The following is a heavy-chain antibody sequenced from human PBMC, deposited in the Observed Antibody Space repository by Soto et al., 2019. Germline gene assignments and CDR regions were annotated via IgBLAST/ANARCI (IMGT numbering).Heavy chain of an antibody. CDR1: VGSFSGYY. J-gene: IGHJ4*02. D-gene: IGHD6-6*01. V-gene: IGHV4-34*01. CDR3: ARERDSSSSSYAANNQFDY. Sequence: PSETLSLTCAVYVGSFSGYYWVWIRQPPGKGLECIGEINHSGSTNYNPSLKSRVTISVDTSKNQFSLKLSSVTAADTAVYYCARERDSSSSSYAANNQFDYWGQGTLVTVSS. CDR2: INHSGST.